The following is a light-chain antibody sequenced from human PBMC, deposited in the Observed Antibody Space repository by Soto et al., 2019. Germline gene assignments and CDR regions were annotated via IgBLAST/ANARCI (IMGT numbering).Light chain of an antibody. CDR1: STDIGGFNY. Sequence: QSVLTQPASVSGSPGQSIIMSCTGTSTDIGGFNYVSWYRQYPGKAPRLMSYDVTNRPSGVSNRFSGSKSGSTAYLSISGLQAEDEATYYCSSYSGSSTHLLFGGGTKLTVL. J-gene: IGLJ2*01. V-gene: IGLV2-14*01. CDR2: DVT. CDR3: SSYSGSSTHLL.